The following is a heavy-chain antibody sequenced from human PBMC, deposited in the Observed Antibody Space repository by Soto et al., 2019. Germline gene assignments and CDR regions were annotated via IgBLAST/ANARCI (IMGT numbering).Heavy chain of an antibody. J-gene: IGHJ3*02. CDR2: ISSSSSYI. CDR3: ARGAEITTSFDAFDI. Sequence: PGGTLRLSCAASGFTFSSYSMNWVRQAPGKGLEWVSSISSSSSYIYYADSVKGRFTISRDNSKNSLYLQMNSLRAEDTAVYYCARGAEITTSFDAFDIWGQGTMVTVSS. D-gene: IGHD2-2*01. V-gene: IGHV3-21*01. CDR1: GFTFSSYS.